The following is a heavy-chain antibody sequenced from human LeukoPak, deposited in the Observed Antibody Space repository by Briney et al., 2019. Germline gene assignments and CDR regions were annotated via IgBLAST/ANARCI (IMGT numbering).Heavy chain of an antibody. Sequence: GGSLRLSCEASGFTFSSYSMTWVRQAPGKGLEWVSVISGSDGNTYYADSVKGRFTISRDNSKNTLYLQLSSLRAEDTAVYYCAKDRTETTVTIDYWGQGTPVTVSS. J-gene: IGHJ4*02. V-gene: IGHV3-23*01. D-gene: IGHD4-17*01. CDR3: AKDRTETTVTIDY. CDR1: GFTFSSYS. CDR2: ISGSDGNT.